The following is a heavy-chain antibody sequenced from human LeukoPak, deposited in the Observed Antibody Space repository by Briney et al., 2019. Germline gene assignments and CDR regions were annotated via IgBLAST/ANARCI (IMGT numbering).Heavy chain of an antibody. CDR1: GYTFTSYY. Sequence: ASVKVSCKASGYTFTSYYMHWVRQAPGQGLEWMGIINPSGGSTSYAQKFQGRVTMTRDTSTSTVYMKLSSLRSEDTAVYYCATLTGGAFDIWGQGTMVTVSS. V-gene: IGHV1-46*03. CDR2: INPSGGST. D-gene: IGHD1-14*01. CDR3: ATLTGGAFDI. J-gene: IGHJ3*02.